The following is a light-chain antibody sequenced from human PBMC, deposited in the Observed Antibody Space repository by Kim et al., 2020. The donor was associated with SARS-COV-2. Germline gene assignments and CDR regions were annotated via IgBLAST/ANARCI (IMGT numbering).Light chain of an antibody. V-gene: IGLV7-46*01. CDR2: DIT. CDR3: LLSYSGAWV. CDR1: TGTVTTSHT. Sequence: GTTATTYPTSTGTVTTSHTPYGFQQKPGQVPRTLIYDITNKPSWTPARFSGSLLGDKASLTLSGAQPEDEGDYYCLLSYSGAWVFGGGTQLTVL. J-gene: IGLJ3*02.